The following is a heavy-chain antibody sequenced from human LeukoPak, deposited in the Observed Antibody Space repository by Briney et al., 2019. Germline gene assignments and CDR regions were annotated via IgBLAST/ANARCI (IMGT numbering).Heavy chain of an antibody. V-gene: IGHV3-48*01. J-gene: IGHJ4*02. CDR3: ARVHYGSGSYYNVPYPDY. Sequence: GGSLRLSCAASGFTFSSYSMNWVRQAPGKGLEWVSYISSSSSTIYYADSVKGRFTISRDNAKNSLYLQMNSLRAEDTAVYYCARVHYGSGSYYNVPYPDYWGQGTLVTVSS. CDR1: GFTFSSYS. CDR2: ISSSSSTI. D-gene: IGHD3-10*01.